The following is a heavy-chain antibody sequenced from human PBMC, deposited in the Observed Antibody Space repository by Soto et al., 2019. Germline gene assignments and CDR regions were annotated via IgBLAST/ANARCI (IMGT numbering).Heavy chain of an antibody. D-gene: IGHD1-26*01. CDR2: IYYSGST. J-gene: IGHJ4*02. V-gene: IGHV4-59*01. Sequence: QVQLQESGPGLVKPSETLSLTCTVSGGSISSYYWSWIRQPPGKGLEWIGYIYYSGSTNYNPSLESRVTRVVDPSNSQFALKLCSVTAADTAVYYCARGIVGMATSFDCWGQGTLVTVSS. CDR1: GGSISSYY. CDR3: ARGIVGMATSFDC.